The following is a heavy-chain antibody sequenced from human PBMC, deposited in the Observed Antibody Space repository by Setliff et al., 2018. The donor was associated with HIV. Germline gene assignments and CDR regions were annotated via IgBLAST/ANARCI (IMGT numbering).Heavy chain of an antibody. CDR3: ARQGTEEFWGGYYYYYYMDV. D-gene: IGHD3-16*01. CDR1: GYSISSGYY. Sequence: SETLSLTCAVSGYSISSGYYWGWIRQPPGKGLEWIGSIYHSGSTYYNPSLKSRVTISVDTSKNQFSLKLSSVTAADTAVYYCARQGTEEFWGGYYYYYYMDVWGKGTTVTVSS. V-gene: IGHV4-38-2*01. CDR2: IYHSGST. J-gene: IGHJ6*03.